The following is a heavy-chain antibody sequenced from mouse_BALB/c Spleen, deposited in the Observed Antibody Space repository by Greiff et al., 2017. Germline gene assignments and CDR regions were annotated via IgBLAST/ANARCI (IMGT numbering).Heavy chain of an antibody. CDR1: GFTFSSYG. V-gene: IGHV5-6-3*01. Sequence: DVHLVESGGGLVQPGGSLKLSCAASGFTFSSYGMSWVRQTPDKRLELVATINSNGGSTYYPDSVKGRFTISRDNAKNTLYLQMSSLKSEDTAMYYCARDGIFYAYWGQGTLVTVSA. CDR3: ARDGIFYAY. CDR2: INSNGGST. J-gene: IGHJ3*01.